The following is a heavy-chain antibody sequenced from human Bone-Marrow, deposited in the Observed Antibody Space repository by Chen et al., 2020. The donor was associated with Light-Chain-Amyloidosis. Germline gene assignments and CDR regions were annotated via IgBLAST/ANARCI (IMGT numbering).Heavy chain of an antibody. V-gene: IGHV3-23*04. Sequence: EVQLVESGGGLLQRGGSLRLSCAASGFAFSSYAMSWVRQAPGKGLEWGSTISGSGGSRSYGASLKCRLTISTDNSNNALFLQMHSLRAEDTGVYYCAKDISYDDILPGYPADAFDIWGQGTMVTVSS. D-gene: IGHD3-9*01. CDR2: ISGSGGSR. CDR1: GFAFSSYA. J-gene: IGHJ3*02. CDR3: AKDISYDDILPGYPADAFDI.